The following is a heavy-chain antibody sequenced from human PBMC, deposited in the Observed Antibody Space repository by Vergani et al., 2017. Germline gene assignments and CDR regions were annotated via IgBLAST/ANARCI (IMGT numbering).Heavy chain of an antibody. Sequence: VQLLESGGGLVQPGGSLRLSCAASGFTFSDYYMSWIRQAPGKGLEWVSYISSSGSTIYYADSVKGRFTISRDNAKNSLYLQMNSLRAEDTAVYYCAIEWLLSPYYYGMDVWGQGTTVTVSS. D-gene: IGHD3-3*01. CDR2: ISSSGSTI. J-gene: IGHJ6*02. CDR3: AIEWLLSPYYYGMDV. CDR1: GFTFSDYY. V-gene: IGHV3-11*04.